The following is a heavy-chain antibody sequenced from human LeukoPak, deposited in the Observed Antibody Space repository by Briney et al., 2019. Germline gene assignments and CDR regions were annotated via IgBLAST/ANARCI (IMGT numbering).Heavy chain of an antibody. CDR2: ISSSSSYI. D-gene: IGHD1/OR15-1a*01. Sequence: PGGSLRLSCAASGFTFSSYSMNWVRQAPGKGLEWVSSISSSSSYIYYADSVKGRFTISRDNSKNSLYLQMNSLRAEDAALYYCAKVASGGTVLGAFDIWGQGTMVTVSS. J-gene: IGHJ3*02. CDR1: GFTFSSYS. CDR3: AKVASGGTVLGAFDI. V-gene: IGHV3-21*04.